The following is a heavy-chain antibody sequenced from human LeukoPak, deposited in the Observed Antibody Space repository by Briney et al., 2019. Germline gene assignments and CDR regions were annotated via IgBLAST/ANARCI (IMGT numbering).Heavy chain of an antibody. D-gene: IGHD5-12*01. Sequence: SETLSLTCTVSGASISSTADNWGRNPQAPGQGLDWIGSISYGGRTYYKPSLKGRVAISAATSKNQFSLKLNSVTAADTAVYYCARGFPQYNGYNQHWGQGALVTVSS. CDR2: ISYGGRT. CDR3: ARGFPQYNGYNQH. V-gene: IGHV4-39*07. J-gene: IGHJ1*01. CDR1: GASISSTADN.